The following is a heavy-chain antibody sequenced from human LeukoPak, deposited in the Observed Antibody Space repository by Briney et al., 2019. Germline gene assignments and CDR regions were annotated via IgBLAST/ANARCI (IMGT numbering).Heavy chain of an antibody. CDR1: GGTFSSYA. CDR3: ARVLYSSSSSGGYYYYGMDV. V-gene: IGHV1-69*13. D-gene: IGHD6-6*01. J-gene: IGHJ6*02. Sequence: ASVKVSCKASGGTFSSYAISWARQAPGQGLEWMGGINPIFGTTNYAQKFQGRVTITADESTSTAYMELSSLRSEDTAVYYCARVLYSSSSSGGYYYYGMDVWGQGTTVTVSS. CDR2: INPIFGTT.